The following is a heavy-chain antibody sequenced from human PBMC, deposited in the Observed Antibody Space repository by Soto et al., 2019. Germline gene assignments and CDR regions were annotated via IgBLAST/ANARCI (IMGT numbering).Heavy chain of an antibody. CDR3: ARVGGRSSDWYAAY. CDR1: GFTFTSSA. Sequence: GASVKVSCKASGFTFTSSAMQWVRQARGQRLEWIGWIVVGSGNTNYAQKFQERVTITRDMSTSTAYMELSSLRSEDTALYHCARVGGRSSDWYAAYWGQGTLVTVSS. CDR2: IVVGSGNT. V-gene: IGHV1-58*02. J-gene: IGHJ4*02. D-gene: IGHD6-19*01.